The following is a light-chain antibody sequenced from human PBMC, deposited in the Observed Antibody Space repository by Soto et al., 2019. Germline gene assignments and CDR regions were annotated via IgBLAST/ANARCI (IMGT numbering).Light chain of an antibody. V-gene: IGKV3-11*01. CDR1: QNVDKF. CDR3: IPRKKWSPIT. Sequence: EVELAGTAATLWLSPEENKTLSCRASQNVDKFLAWYQQRPGQPPRLLIFDSSNRATGVPVRFSGSGSGTVFTLTFGSLEPEDYAVYFGIPRKKWSPITIVHGPRLEIK. CDR2: DSS. J-gene: IGKJ5*01.